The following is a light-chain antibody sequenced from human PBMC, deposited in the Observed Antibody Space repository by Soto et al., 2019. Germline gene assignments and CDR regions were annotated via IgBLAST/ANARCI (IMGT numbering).Light chain of an antibody. V-gene: IGKV1-9*01. CDR1: QGISNY. J-gene: IGKJ4*01. CDR3: QHRHSYPLT. CDR2: SAS. Sequence: DIQLTQSPSFLSASVGDRVTITCRASQGISNYLAWYQQKAGKAPKLLIHSASTLQHGVPSRFSGSGSGTEFTLTITSLQPEDLATYYCQHRHSYPLTFGGGTKVDIK.